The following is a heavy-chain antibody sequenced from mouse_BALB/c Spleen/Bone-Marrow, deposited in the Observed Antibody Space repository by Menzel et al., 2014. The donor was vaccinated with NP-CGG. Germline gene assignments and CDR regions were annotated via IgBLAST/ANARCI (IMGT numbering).Heavy chain of an antibody. Sequence: VKLMESGAELMKPGASVKISCKATGYTFSTYWIEWVKQRPGHGLEWIGEFLPGSGSTNYNEKFKGKATFTADTSSNTAYIQLSSLTSEDSAVYYCARWGSSRAMDYWGQGTSLTVSS. CDR1: GYTFSTYW. V-gene: IGHV1-9*01. D-gene: IGHD3-1*01. CDR2: FLPGSGST. CDR3: ARWGSSRAMDY. J-gene: IGHJ4*01.